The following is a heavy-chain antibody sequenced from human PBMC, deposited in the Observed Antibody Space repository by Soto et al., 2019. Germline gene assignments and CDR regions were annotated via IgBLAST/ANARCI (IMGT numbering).Heavy chain of an antibody. CDR2: MYYSGST. CDR1: GGSVSSGSYY. CDR3: ARTRDFWSGNDAFDI. Sequence: QVQLQESGPGLVRPSETLSLTCTVSGGSVSSGSYYWSWIRQPPGKGLEWIGYMYYSGSTNYNPSLKSRVNRSLDTSKNQCSLKLSSVTAADTAVYFCARTRDFWSGNDAFDIWGQGTMVTVSS. J-gene: IGHJ3*02. V-gene: IGHV4-61*01. D-gene: IGHD3-3*01.